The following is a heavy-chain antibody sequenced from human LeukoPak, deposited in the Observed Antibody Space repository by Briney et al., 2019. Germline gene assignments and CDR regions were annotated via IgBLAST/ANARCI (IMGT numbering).Heavy chain of an antibody. CDR1: GFTFTTYW. Sequence: GGSLRLSCAASGFTFTTYWMSWVRQAPGKGLEWVANINQDGTEKYYVDSVKGRFTISRDNAKNSLYLQMNSLRAEDTAVYYCARDLVVVTGISDYWGQGTLVTVSS. V-gene: IGHV3-7*01. CDR2: INQDGTEK. CDR3: ARDLVVVTGISDY. J-gene: IGHJ4*02. D-gene: IGHD2-21*02.